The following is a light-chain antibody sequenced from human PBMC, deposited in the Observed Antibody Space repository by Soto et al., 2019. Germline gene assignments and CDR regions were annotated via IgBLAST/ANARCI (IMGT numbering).Light chain of an antibody. CDR3: CSYTGSSPLFV. V-gene: IGLV2-14*01. CDR1: ESDVGGYDY. J-gene: IGLJ1*01. CDR2: DVN. Sequence: QSALTQPASVSGSPGQSITISCTGTESDVGGYDYVSWYQQPPGEAPKLIIYDVNNRASGVSNRFSGSKSGNTASLTISGLQAEDEADYYCCSYTGSSPLFVFGTGTKLTVL.